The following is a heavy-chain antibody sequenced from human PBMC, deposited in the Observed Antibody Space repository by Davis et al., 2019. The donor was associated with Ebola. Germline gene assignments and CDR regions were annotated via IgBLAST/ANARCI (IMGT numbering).Heavy chain of an antibody. CDR3: AGGLGAFAI. V-gene: IGHV4-59*08. CDR1: GGPISGYY. J-gene: IGHJ3*02. Sequence: SETLSLTCNISGGPISGYYWTWIRQPPGKGLEWLGYIYYMAGTDDNPPLTRRLSIIIDTSGNQFSRKLRSVTAADTAVYYCAGGLGAFAIWGQGTMVTVSS. D-gene: IGHD3/OR15-3a*01. CDR2: IYYMAGT.